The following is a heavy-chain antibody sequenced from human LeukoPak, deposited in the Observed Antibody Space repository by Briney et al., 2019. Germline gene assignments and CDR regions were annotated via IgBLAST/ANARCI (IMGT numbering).Heavy chain of an antibody. CDR3: ARDLEYYYGSGSYLGMADFDY. V-gene: IGHV7-4-1*02. D-gene: IGHD3-10*01. CDR2: INTNTGNP. J-gene: IGHJ4*02. CDR1: GYTSTSYA. Sequence: GASVKVSCKASGYTSTSYAMNWVRQAPGQGLEWMGWINTNTGNPTYAQGFTGRFVFSLDTSVSTAYLQISSLKAEDTAVYYCARDLEYYYGSGSYLGMADFDYWGQGTLVTVSS.